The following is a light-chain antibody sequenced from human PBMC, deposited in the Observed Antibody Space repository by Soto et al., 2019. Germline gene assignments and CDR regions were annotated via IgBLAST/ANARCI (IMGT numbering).Light chain of an antibody. CDR2: GAS. J-gene: IGKJ3*01. Sequence: DIQLTQSPSFLSASVGGRVTITCRASQAISSHLAWYQQKPGKAPNLLIYGASTLQIGVPSRFSGSGSGTQFTLTISSLQPEDFADYYCQQLNSYPLTFGPGTTVDIK. CDR1: QAISSH. V-gene: IGKV1-9*01. CDR3: QQLNSYPLT.